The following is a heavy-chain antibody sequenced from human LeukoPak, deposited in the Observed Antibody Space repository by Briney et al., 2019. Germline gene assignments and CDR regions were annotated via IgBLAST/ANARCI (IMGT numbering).Heavy chain of an antibody. V-gene: IGHV3-30*18. CDR2: ISYDGSNK. J-gene: IGHJ4*02. Sequence: GGSLRLSCAASGFTFSDYYMSWIRQAPGKGLEWVAIISYDGSNKSYVKSVKGRFTISRDNSKNTLYLQMNSLRAEDTAVYYCAKDIGIAVDPAFDYWGQGTLVTVSS. CDR3: AKDIGIAVDPAFDY. D-gene: IGHD6-19*01. CDR1: GFTFSDYY.